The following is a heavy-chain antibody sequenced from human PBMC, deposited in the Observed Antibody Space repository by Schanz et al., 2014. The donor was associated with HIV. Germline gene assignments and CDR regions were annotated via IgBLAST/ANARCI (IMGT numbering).Heavy chain of an antibody. D-gene: IGHD4-4*01. J-gene: IGHJ6*02. V-gene: IGHV3-30*03. CDR1: GFTFSSFG. CDR3: ARVEGPPTFYYYYYGSDV. CDR2: ISYDRSHK. Sequence: QVQLVESGGGVVQPGRSLRLSCAASGFTFSSFGMHWVRQAPGKGLEWVAVISYDRSHKYYADSVKGRFTISRDNSKNTLFLQMNSLRAEDTAVYYCARVEGPPTFYYYYYGSDVWGQGTAVTVSS.